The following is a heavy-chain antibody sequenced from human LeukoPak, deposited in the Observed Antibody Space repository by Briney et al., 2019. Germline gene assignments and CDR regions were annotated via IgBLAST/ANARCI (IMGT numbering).Heavy chain of an antibody. Sequence: PETLSLTCSVSGGSTSSYYWSWIRQPPGQGLEWIGCIYYSGSTNYHHSLKSRVTISVDTSKNQISLKLSSVSAADTAMYYCARDYFDSGGYYRTYYMDVWGKGTTVTISS. CDR3: ARDYFDSGGYYRTYYMDV. D-gene: IGHD3-22*01. J-gene: IGHJ6*03. CDR2: IYYSGST. V-gene: IGHV4-59*01. CDR1: GGSTSSYY.